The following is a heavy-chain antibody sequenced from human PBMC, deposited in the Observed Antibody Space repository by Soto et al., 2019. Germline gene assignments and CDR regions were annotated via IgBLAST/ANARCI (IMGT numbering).Heavy chain of an antibody. CDR3: AKPVCGRCGCYPYFFDH. CDR2: IGSNGDST. V-gene: IGHV3-23*04. D-gene: IGHD2-15*01. CDR1: GFTFSDYA. Sequence: VQLVESGGDLVQPGGSLRLSCAASGFTFSDYAMSWFRQAPGKGLEWVSAIGSNGDSTWYADSVKGRFAISRDNSKDTLFLQMNSLRAEDTAIYYCAKPVCGRCGCYPYFFDHWGQGTLVTVSS. J-gene: IGHJ4*02.